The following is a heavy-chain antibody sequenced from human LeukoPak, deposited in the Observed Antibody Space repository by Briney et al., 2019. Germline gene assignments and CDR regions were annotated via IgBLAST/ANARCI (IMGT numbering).Heavy chain of an antibody. D-gene: IGHD3-3*01. J-gene: IGHJ4*02. CDR3: ARSPIRITIFGVVIIQNPFDY. Sequence: GASVKVSCKASGYTFTSYGISWVRQAPGQGLEWMGWISAYNGNTNYAQKLQGRVTMTTDTSTSTAYMELRSLRSDDTAVYYCARSPIRITIFGVVIIQNPFDYWGQGTLVTASS. CDR2: ISAYNGNT. V-gene: IGHV1-18*01. CDR1: GYTFTSYG.